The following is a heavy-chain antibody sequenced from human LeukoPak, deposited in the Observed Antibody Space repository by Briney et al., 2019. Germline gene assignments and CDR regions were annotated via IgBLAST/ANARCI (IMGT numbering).Heavy chain of an antibody. Sequence: GGSLRLSCAASGFTVSSNYMSWVRQAPGKGLEWVSVIYSGGSTYYADSVKGRFTISRDNSKNTLYLQMNSLRAEDTAVYYCARDATVFPFDIWGQGTMVTVSS. CDR2: IYSGGST. D-gene: IGHD1-14*01. V-gene: IGHV3-66*01. CDR1: GFTVSSNY. CDR3: ARDATVFPFDI. J-gene: IGHJ3*02.